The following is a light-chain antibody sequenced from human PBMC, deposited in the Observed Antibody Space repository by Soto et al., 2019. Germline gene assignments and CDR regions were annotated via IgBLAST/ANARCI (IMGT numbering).Light chain of an antibody. J-gene: IGKJ1*01. Sequence: DIQMTQSPSTLSASVGDRVTITCRASQSISSWLAWYQQKPGKAPNLLIYKASTLESGVSSRFSGSGSGTEFTLTISSLQPDDFATYYCQQYDGYPWTFGQGTKVEIK. CDR2: KAS. CDR1: QSISSW. CDR3: QQYDGYPWT. V-gene: IGKV1-5*03.